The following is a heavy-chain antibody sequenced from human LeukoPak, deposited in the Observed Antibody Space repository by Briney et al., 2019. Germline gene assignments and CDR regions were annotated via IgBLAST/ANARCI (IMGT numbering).Heavy chain of an antibody. CDR3: ATGGALGGHFPY. CDR2: MKEDGSEI. CDR1: GFTFSDST. D-gene: IGHD2-8*02. V-gene: IGHV3-7*01. Sequence: GGSLRLSCVVAGFTFSDSTMTWVRQAAGKGPEWVAKMKEDGSEIEYVDSVKGRFTISRDNAKNSLYLQMNYLRAEDTAVYYCATGGALGGHFPYWGQETLVIVSS. J-gene: IGHJ4*02.